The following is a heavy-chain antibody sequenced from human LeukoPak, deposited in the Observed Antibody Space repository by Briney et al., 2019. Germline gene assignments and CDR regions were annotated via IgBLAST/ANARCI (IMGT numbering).Heavy chain of an antibody. CDR1: GFTFSSYA. CDR3: AKEITIFGVVIAADFDY. CDR2: ISGSGGST. V-gene: IGHV3-23*01. Sequence: GGSLRLSCAASGFTFSSYAMSWVRQAPGKGLEWVSAISGSGGSTYYADSVTGRFTISRDNSKNTLYLQMNSLRAEDTAVYYCAKEITIFGVVIAADFDYWGQGTLVTVSS. J-gene: IGHJ4*02. D-gene: IGHD3-3*01.